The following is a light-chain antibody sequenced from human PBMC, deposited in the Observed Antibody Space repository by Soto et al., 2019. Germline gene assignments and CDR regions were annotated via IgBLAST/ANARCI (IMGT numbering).Light chain of an antibody. CDR2: SVS. CDR3: QQGYTSSIT. V-gene: IGKV1-39*01. Sequence: DIKMSQSPSAVSASVGGRVTITCRASQSIGKHLNWYQQKPGKAPKFLIYSVSSLQSGVPSRFSGSGSGTDFTLTINSLQPEDFAAYYCQQGYTSSITFGQGIRLEIK. CDR1: QSIGKH. J-gene: IGKJ5*01.